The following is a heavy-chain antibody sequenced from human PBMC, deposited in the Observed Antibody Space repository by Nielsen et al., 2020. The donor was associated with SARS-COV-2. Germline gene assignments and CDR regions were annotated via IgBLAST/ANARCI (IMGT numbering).Heavy chain of an antibody. CDR3: ARLSVAGMQNYYYYYMDV. V-gene: IGHV4-39*01. J-gene: IGHJ6*03. D-gene: IGHD6-19*01. CDR2: IYYSGST. CDR1: GGSFSGYY. Sequence: GSLRLSCAVYGGSFSGYYWGWIRQPPGKGLEWIGSIYYSGSTYYNPSLKSRVTISVDTSKNQFSLKLSSVTAADTAVYYCARLSVAGMQNYYYYYMDVWGKGTTVTVSS.